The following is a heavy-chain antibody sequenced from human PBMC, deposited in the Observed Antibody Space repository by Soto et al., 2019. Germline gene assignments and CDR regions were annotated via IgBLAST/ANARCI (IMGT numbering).Heavy chain of an antibody. V-gene: IGHV1-69*08. CDR3: ARDSPIGSTFSGYDAIDH. CDR1: GGTFSTST. D-gene: IGHD5-12*01. J-gene: IGHJ4*02. CDR2: IIPILDKA. Sequence: QVQLVQSGAEVKKPGSSVKVSCKASGGTFSTSTFSWVRQAPGQGLEWMGRIIPILDKADYTQKFEDRVAITAEQSTSTAYMERSNLRSEDTAVYFCARDSPIGSTFSGYDAIDHWGQGTLVTVSS.